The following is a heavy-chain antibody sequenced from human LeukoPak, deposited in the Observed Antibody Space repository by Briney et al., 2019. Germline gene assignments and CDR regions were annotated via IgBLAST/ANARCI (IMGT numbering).Heavy chain of an antibody. CDR3: ARDLVGGWDDSSGYYYGYFDY. D-gene: IGHD3-22*01. CDR1: GISFRSYA. J-gene: IGHJ4*02. V-gene: IGHV3-64*04. CDR2: ISSNGGST. Sequence: GGSLRLSCSASGISFRSYAMYWVRQAPGKGLEYVSAISSNGGSTYYADSVKGRFTISRDNSKNTLYLQMNSLRAEDTAVYYCARDLVGGWDDSSGYYYGYFDYWGQGTLVTVSS.